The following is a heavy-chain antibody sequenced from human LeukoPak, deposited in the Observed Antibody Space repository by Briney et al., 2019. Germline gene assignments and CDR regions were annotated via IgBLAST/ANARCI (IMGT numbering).Heavy chain of an antibody. J-gene: IGHJ6*02. V-gene: IGHV4-30-2*01. CDR3: ARDSGIYGMDV. Sequence: PSETLSLTCAVSGGSISSGSRSWSWIRQPPGKGLEWIGYIYHSGSTYYNPSLKSRVTISVDRSKNQFSLKLSSVTAADTAVYYCARDSGIYGMDVWGQGTTVTVSS. CDR1: GGSISSGSRS. CDR2: IYHSGST.